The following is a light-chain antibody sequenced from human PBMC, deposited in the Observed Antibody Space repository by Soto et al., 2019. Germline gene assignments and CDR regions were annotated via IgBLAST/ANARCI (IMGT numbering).Light chain of an antibody. CDR1: QSVKNNY. CDR3: QQYGSTPFT. V-gene: IGKV3-20*01. Sequence: EIVLKQSPDTLSVSPGERATLSCRASQSVKNNYLAWYQQKPGQAPRFLIYDASSRDTGIPARFSGSGSGTDFTLTISRLEPEDFAVYYCQQYGSTPFTFGGGTKVDIK. J-gene: IGKJ4*01. CDR2: DAS.